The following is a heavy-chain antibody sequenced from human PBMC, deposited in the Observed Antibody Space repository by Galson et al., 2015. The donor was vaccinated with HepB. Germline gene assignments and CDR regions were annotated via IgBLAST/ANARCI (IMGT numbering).Heavy chain of an antibody. CDR2: ISSSSSYI. CDR3: ARERGVEPNWYFDL. D-gene: IGHD1-14*01. J-gene: IGHJ2*01. CDR1: GFTFSRDS. Sequence: SLRLSCAASGFTFSRDSMSWVPQAPGKGLEWVSSISSSSSYIYYADSVKGRFTISRDNAKNSLYLQMNSLRAEDTAVYYCARERGVEPNWYFDLWGRGTLVTVSS. V-gene: IGHV3-21*01.